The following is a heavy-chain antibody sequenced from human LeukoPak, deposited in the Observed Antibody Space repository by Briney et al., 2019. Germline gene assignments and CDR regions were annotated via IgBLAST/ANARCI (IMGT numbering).Heavy chain of an antibody. CDR3: ARERGTGTTYYYYGMDV. CDR2: IYSGGST. CDR1: GFTVSSNY. J-gene: IGHJ6*02. D-gene: IGHD1-7*01. V-gene: IGHV3-66*01. Sequence: HPGGSLRLSCAASGFTVSSNYMSWVRQAPGKGLEWVSVIYSGGSTYYADSVKGRFTISRDNSKNTLYLQMNSLRAEDTAVYYCARERGTGTTYYYYGMDVWGQGTTVTVSS.